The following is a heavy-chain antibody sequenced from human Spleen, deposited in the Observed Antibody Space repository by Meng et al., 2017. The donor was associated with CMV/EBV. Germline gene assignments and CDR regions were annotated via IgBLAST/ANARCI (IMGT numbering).Heavy chain of an antibody. Sequence: GGSLRLSCAASGFTFSTYWMTWVRQAPGKGLEWVSFISGTSTYIYYADSVEGRFTISRDNAKNSLHLQMDSLRAEDTAVYYCARGPSLYCSSTGCHGVYYFAYWGQGTLVTVSS. CDR1: GFTFSTYW. J-gene: IGHJ4*02. CDR3: ARGPSLYCSSTGCHGVYYFAY. D-gene: IGHD2-2*01. V-gene: IGHV3-21*04. CDR2: ISGTSTYI.